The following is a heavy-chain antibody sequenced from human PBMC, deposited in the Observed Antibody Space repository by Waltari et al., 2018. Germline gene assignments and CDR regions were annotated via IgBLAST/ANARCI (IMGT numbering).Heavy chain of an antibody. D-gene: IGHD2-15*01. V-gene: IGHV4-59*01. J-gene: IGHJ3*02. CDR2: IYYSGST. CDR3: ARESSVAVVAATHDAFDI. CDR1: GGSISSYY. Sequence: QVQLQESGPGLVKPSETLSLTCTVSGGSISSYYWSWIRQPPGKGLEWIGYIYYSGSTNYNPSLRSRVTISVDTSKNQFSLKLSSVTAADTAVYYCARESSVAVVAATHDAFDIWGQGTMVTVSS.